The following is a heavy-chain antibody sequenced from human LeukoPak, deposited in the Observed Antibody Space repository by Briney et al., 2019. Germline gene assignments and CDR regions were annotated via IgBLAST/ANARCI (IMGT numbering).Heavy chain of an antibody. D-gene: IGHD4-23*01. Sequence: GGSLILSCAASGFTFSSYSMKWVRQAPGRGVEWVSSISSSSSYIYYADSVKGRFTISRDNAKNSLYLQMNSLRAEDTAVYYCARDPSLVTYYFDYWGQGTLVTVSS. CDR3: ARDPSLVTYYFDY. J-gene: IGHJ4*02. CDR2: ISSSSSYI. V-gene: IGHV3-21*01. CDR1: GFTFSSYS.